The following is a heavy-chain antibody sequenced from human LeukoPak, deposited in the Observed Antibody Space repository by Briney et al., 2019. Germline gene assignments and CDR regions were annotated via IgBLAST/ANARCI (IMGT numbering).Heavy chain of an antibody. CDR3: ARDPDYYDSSGYPNDAFDI. D-gene: IGHD3-22*01. CDR2: ISYGGSNK. CDR1: GFTFSSYD. Sequence: PGGSLRLSCAASGFTFSSYDMHWVRQAPGKGLEWVAVISYGGSNKYYADSVKGRFTISRDNSKNTLYLQMNSLRAEDTAVYYCARDPDYYDSSGYPNDAFDIWGQGAMVTVSS. J-gene: IGHJ3*02. V-gene: IGHV3-30*03.